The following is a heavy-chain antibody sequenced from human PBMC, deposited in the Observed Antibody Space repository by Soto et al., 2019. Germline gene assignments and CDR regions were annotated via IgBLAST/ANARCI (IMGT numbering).Heavy chain of an antibody. D-gene: IGHD3-10*01. V-gene: IGHV2-5*01. CDR2: IYWNDDK. CDR3: AHRPPGYGSGSYNY. CDR1: GFSLSTSGVG. J-gene: IGHJ4*02. Sequence: SCPTLVNPTQTLTLTCTFSGFSLSTSGVGVGWIRQPPGKALEWLALIYWNDDKRYSPSLKSRLTITKDTSKNQVVLTMTNMDPVDTATYYCAHRPPGYGSGSYNYWGQGTLVTVSS.